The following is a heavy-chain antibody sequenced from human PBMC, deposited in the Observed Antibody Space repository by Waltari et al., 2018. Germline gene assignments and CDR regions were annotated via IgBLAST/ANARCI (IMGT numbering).Heavy chain of an antibody. J-gene: IGHJ4*02. CDR2: ISSSGSTI. CDR3: ARVVARD. V-gene: IGHV3-48*02. Sequence: MNWVRQAPGRGLEWDSYISSSGSTIYYADSVKGRFTISRDSAKNSLYLQMNSLRDEDTAVYYCARVVARDWGQGTLVTVSS.